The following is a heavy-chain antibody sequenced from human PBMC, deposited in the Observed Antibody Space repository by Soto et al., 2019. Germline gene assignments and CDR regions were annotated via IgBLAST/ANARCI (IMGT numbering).Heavy chain of an antibody. CDR2: IIPIFGTA. Sequence: QVQLVQSGAEVKKPGSSVKVSCKASGGTFSSYAISWVRQAPGQGVEWMGGIIPIFGTANYAQKFQGRVTITADESTSTAYMELSSLRSEDTAVYYCARVVVITTSFVYYYYGMDVWGQGTTVTVSS. D-gene: IGHD3-22*01. CDR3: ARVVVITTSFVYYYYGMDV. CDR1: GGTFSSYA. J-gene: IGHJ6*02. V-gene: IGHV1-69*01.